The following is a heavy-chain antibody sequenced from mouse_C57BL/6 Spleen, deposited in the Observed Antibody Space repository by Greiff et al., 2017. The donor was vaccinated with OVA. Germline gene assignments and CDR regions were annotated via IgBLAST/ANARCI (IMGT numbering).Heavy chain of an antibody. D-gene: IGHD2-4*01. CDR1: GYAFSSSW. CDR2: IYPGDGDT. Sequence: LVESGPELVKPGASVKISCKASGYAFSSSWMNWVKQRPGKGLEWIGRIYPGDGDTNYNGKFKGKATLTADKSSSTAYMQLSSLTSEDSAVYFCAKYDYDGAWFAYWGQGTLVTVSA. V-gene: IGHV1-82*01. J-gene: IGHJ3*01. CDR3: AKYDYDGAWFAY.